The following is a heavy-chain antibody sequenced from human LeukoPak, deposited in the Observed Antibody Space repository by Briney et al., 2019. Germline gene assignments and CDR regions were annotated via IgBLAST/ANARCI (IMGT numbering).Heavy chain of an antibody. D-gene: IGHD3-16*02. CDR3: AKLLEDDYVWGSYRRRRDMWAFDI. CDR1: GFTFSSYS. J-gene: IGHJ3*02. V-gene: IGHV3-23*01. Sequence: GGSLRLSCAASGFTFSSYSMNWVRQAPGKGLEWVSAISGSGGSTYYADSRKGRFTISRDNSKNTLYLQMNSLRAEDTAVYYCAKLLEDDYVWGSYRRRRDMWAFDIWGQGTMVTVSS. CDR2: ISGSGGST.